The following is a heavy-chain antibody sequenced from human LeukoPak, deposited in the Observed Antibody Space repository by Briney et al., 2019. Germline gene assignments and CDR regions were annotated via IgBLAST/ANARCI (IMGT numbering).Heavy chain of an antibody. CDR3: ARKNITMIKGTLFDY. J-gene: IGHJ4*02. D-gene: IGHD3-22*01. V-gene: IGHV4-59*01. CDR1: GDSIGSYY. Sequence: PSETLSLTCSVSGDSIGSYYWTWIRQSAGKGLEWIGYIFYSGSTNYSPSLKSRVTISVDTSNNQFSLQLRSVTAADTATYYCARKNITMIKGTLFDYWGQGILVTVSS. CDR2: IFYSGST.